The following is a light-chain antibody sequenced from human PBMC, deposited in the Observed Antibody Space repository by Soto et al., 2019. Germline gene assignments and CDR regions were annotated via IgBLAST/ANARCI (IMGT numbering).Light chain of an antibody. Sequence: EIVLTQSPGTLSLSPGESATLSCRASQSVSSYLAWYQQKPGQAPRLLIYGSSTRATGIPARFSGSGSGTEFTLTISSLQSEDFAVYYCQHYHNWPMTFGQGTRLEIK. J-gene: IGKJ5*01. V-gene: IGKV3-15*01. CDR3: QHYHNWPMT. CDR1: QSVSSY. CDR2: GSS.